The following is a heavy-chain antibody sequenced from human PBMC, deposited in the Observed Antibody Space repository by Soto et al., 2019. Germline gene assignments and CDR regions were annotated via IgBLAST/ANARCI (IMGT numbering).Heavy chain of an antibody. Sequence: SDSYTNYSPSFQGHVTISADKSISTAYLQWSSLKASDTAMYYCARRRVRGVIVWFDPWGQGTLVTVSS. CDR2: SDSYT. J-gene: IGHJ5*02. CDR3: ARRRVRGVIVWFDP. D-gene: IGHD3-10*01. V-gene: IGHV5-10-1*01.